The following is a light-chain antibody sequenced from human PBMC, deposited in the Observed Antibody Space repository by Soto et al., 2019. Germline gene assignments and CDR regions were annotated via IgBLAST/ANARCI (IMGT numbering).Light chain of an antibody. CDR3: QQYGSSPIT. V-gene: IGKV3-20*01. J-gene: IGKJ5*01. Sequence: EILLTQSRGTLSLSPGERATLSCRSSQSVSSSYLAWYQQKPGQAPRLLIYGASSRAAGIPDRSSGSGSGTAFTLTISRLEAEDSAVYYCQQYGSSPITFGQGTRLEIK. CDR1: QSVSSSY. CDR2: GAS.